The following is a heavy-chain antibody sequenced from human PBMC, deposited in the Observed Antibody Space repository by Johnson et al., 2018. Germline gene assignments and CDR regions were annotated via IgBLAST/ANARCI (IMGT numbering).Heavy chain of an antibody. CDR1: GFTFTTFA. Sequence: EVQLVESGGGLVQPGGSLRLSCAASGFTFTTFAMTWVRQAPGKGLEWVSTISGSGGTTLYADSVKGRFTLSRDNSKQSLYLQMNSLRAEDTAVYYCARVAEGFWNYLYSYPYYYMDGWGKGTTVTVSS. J-gene: IGHJ6*03. CDR3: ARVAEGFWNYLYSYPYYYMDG. CDR2: ISGSGGTT. V-gene: IGHV3-23*04. D-gene: IGHD3-3*01.